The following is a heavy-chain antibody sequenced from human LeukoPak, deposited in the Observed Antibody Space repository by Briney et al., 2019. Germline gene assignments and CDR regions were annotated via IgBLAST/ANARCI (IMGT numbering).Heavy chain of an antibody. CDR2: IIPIFGTA. CDR1: GGTFSSYA. CDR3: SPLYYGSGSYWDY. D-gene: IGHD3-10*01. Sequence: SVKVSCKASGGTFSSYAISWVRQAPRQGLEWMGRIIPIFGTANYAQKFQGRVTITTDESTSTAYMELSSLRSEDTAVYYCSPLYYGSGSYWDYWGQGALVTVSS. V-gene: IGHV1-69*05. J-gene: IGHJ4*02.